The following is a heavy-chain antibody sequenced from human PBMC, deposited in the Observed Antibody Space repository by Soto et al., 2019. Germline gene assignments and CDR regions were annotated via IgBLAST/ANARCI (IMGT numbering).Heavy chain of an antibody. J-gene: IGHJ5*02. V-gene: IGHV4-59*01. D-gene: IGHD6-25*01. Sequence: TSETLSLTCTVSGGSLSSYYWTWIRQSPGKGLEWIGYVYFSGNTNYNPSLKSRVTISMDTSKNQFSLRLASVTAADTAFYYCGSVRPSGYVLSWGQGTLVTVSS. CDR3: GSVRPSGYVLS. CDR1: GGSLSSYY. CDR2: VYFSGNT.